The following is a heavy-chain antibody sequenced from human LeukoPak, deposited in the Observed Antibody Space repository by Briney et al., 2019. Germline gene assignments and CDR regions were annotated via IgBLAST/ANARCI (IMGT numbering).Heavy chain of an antibody. D-gene: IGHD3-10*01. CDR1: AGSLTSYY. CDR2: LYTSGRT. Sequence: SETLSLTCTVSAGSLTSYYWSWIRQPAGKGLEWIGRLYTSGRTNYNPSLKSRVAMSVDTSKNQFSLNLFSVTAADTAVYYCARDLLRGYGSGTYSFFDYWGQGTLITVSS. CDR3: ARDLLRGYGSGTYSFFDY. V-gene: IGHV4-4*07. J-gene: IGHJ4*02.